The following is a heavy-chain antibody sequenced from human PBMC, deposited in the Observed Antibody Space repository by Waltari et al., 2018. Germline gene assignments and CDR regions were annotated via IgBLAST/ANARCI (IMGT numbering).Heavy chain of an antibody. J-gene: IGHJ4*02. D-gene: IGHD1-26*01. CDR1: GGSISSHY. CDR2: IYYSGST. V-gene: IGHV4-59*11. CDR3: ARGDGREGRQTLFDY. Sequence: QVQLQESGPGLVKPSETLSLTCTVSGGSISSHYWSWIRQPPGKGLEWIGYIYYSGSTNDNPSLKSRVTISVDTSKNQFSLKLSSVTAADTAVYYCARGDGREGRQTLFDYWGQGTLVTVSS.